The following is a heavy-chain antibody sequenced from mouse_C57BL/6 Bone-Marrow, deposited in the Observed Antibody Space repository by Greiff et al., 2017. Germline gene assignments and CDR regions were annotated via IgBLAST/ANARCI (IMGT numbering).Heavy chain of an antibody. CDR2: IDPENGDT. D-gene: IGHD2-10*01. J-gene: IGHJ2*01. Sequence: EVQLQQSGAELVRPGASVKLSCTASGFNIKDDYMHWVKPRPEQGLEWIGWIDPENGDTEYASKFQGKATITADTSSNTAYLQLSSLTSEDTAVYYCTTDSPPLLAWGQGTTLTVSS. CDR3: TTDSPPLLA. CDR1: GFNIKDDY. V-gene: IGHV14-4*01.